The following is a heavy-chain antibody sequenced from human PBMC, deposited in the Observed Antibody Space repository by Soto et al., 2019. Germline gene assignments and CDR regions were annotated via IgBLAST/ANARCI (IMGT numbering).Heavy chain of an antibody. J-gene: IGHJ6*02. V-gene: IGHV1-18*04. Sequence: ASVKVSCKASGYTFTSYGISWVRQAPGQGIEWMGWNSAYNGNTNYAQKIQGRVTMTTDTSTSTAYMALRTLRSDDTAVYYCARVGLGDGTSYYYYGMDVWGQGTTVTVSS. CDR2: NSAYNGNT. D-gene: IGHD3-16*01. CDR3: ARVGLGDGTSYYYYGMDV. CDR1: GYTFTSYG.